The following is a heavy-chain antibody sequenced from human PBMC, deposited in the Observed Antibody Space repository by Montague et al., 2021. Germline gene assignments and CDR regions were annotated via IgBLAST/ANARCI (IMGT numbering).Heavy chain of an antibody. J-gene: IGHJ5*02. Sequence: SETLSLTCTVSGASITSNIYYWGWIRQSPGKGLEWIGRIYYSGNSLYQPSLKSRITMAVDTSKNQFSLKLSSVTAADTAIYYCARVFSSWYVGWFDPWGQGTLVTVSS. CDR2: IYYSGNS. D-gene: IGHD6-13*01. CDR1: GASITSNIYY. CDR3: ARVFSSWYVGWFDP. V-gene: IGHV4-39*07.